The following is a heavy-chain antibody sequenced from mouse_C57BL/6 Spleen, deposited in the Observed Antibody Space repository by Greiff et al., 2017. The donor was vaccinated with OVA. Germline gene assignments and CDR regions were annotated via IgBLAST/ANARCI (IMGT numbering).Heavy chain of an antibody. CDR2: ISYDGSN. V-gene: IGHV3-6*01. CDR1: GYSITSGYY. CDR3: ARVDYYGPLDY. D-gene: IGHD1-2*01. Sequence: EVQVVESGPGLVKPSQSLSLTCSVTGYSITSGYYWNWIRQFPGNKLEWMGYISYDGSNNYNPSLKNRISITRDTSKNQFFLKLNSVTTEDTATYYCARVDYYGPLDYWGQGTTLTVSS. J-gene: IGHJ2*01.